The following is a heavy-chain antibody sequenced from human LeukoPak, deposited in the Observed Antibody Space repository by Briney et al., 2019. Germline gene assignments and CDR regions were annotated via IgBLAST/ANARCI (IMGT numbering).Heavy chain of an antibody. Sequence: PGGSLRLSCAASGFTFSSYAMHWVRQAPGKGLEWVAVISYDGSNKYYADSVKGRFTISRDNSKNTLYLQMNSLRAEDTAVYYCARDSSGYLAFDIWGQGTMVTVSS. CDR2: ISYDGSNK. J-gene: IGHJ3*02. CDR1: GFTFSSYA. D-gene: IGHD3-22*01. V-gene: IGHV3-30-3*01. CDR3: ARDSSGYLAFDI.